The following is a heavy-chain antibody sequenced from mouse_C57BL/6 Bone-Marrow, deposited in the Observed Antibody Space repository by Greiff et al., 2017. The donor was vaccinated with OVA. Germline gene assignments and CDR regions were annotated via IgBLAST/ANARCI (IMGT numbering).Heavy chain of an antibody. CDR3: ARDTWDWYFDV. J-gene: IGHJ1*03. CDR2: INPSTGGT. Sequence: EVQLQQSGPELMKPGASVKISCKASGYSFTGYYMNWVKQSPEKSLEWIGEINPSTGGTTYNQKFKAKATLTVDKSSSTAYMQLKSLTSEDSAVYYCARDTWDWYFDVWGTGTTVTVSS. V-gene: IGHV1-42*01. CDR1: GYSFTGYY.